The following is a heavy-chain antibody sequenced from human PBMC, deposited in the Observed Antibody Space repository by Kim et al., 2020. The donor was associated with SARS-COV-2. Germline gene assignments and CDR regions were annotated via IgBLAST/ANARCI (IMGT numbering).Heavy chain of an antibody. V-gene: IGHV3-11*03. CDR3: ARTLYGAAGHYYFDL. CDR2: ISSSNSYT. CDR1: GFTFSDYY. Sequence: GGSLRLSCAASGFTFSDYYMSWIRQAPGKGLEWVSYISSSNSYTNYADSMKGRFTISRDNAKDSLYLQINSLRAEDTAVYYCARTLYGAAGHYYFDLWGQGTLVTVSS. D-gene: IGHD3-10*01. J-gene: IGHJ4*02.